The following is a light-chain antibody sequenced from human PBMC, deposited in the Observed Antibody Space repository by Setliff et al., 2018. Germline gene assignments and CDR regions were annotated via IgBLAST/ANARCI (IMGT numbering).Light chain of an antibody. Sequence: QSVLTQPPSASGSPGQSVTISCTGTSSDVGGYHYVSWYQHHPGKAPKLMIYEVTKRPSGVPDRFSGSKSGNTASLTVSGLQAEDEADYYCTSYAGSNNFVFGSGTKVTVL. CDR3: TSYAGSNNFV. J-gene: IGLJ1*01. V-gene: IGLV2-8*01. CDR2: EVT. CDR1: SSDVGGYHY.